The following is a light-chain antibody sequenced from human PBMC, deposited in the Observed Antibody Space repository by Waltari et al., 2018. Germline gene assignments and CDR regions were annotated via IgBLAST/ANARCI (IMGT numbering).Light chain of an antibody. CDR3: CSYAAGGSSVR. J-gene: IGLJ2*01. CDR2: EDS. CDR1: SSDVGSYNL. Sequence: QSALTQPASVSGSPGQSITISCTGTSSDVGSYNLVSWYQQNPGKVPKLMIYEDSKRPSGLSTRFSGSKSGNTASLTISGLQAEDAADYYCCSYAAGGSSVRFGGGTKLTVL. V-gene: IGLV2-23*01.